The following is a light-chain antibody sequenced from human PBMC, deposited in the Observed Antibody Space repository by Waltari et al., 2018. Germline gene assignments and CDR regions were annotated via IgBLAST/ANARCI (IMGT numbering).Light chain of an antibody. CDR1: QSVGRF. Sequence: AFTQSPGTLSLSLGDKATLPCRASQSVGRFLAWDHKKPGQAPRHLIYDASTRASGIPDRFSGSGSVTEFSLTISRLEPGDFAGDWCQKYVKLPATFGQGTKVEIQ. CDR2: DAS. J-gene: IGKJ1*01. V-gene: IGKV3-11*01. CDR3: QKYVKLPAT.